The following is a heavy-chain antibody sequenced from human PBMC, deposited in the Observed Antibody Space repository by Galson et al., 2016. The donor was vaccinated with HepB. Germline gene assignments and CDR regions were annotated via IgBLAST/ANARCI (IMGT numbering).Heavy chain of an antibody. Sequence: SLRLSCAASGFTLDHYAMHWVRQAPGKGLEWVSGISWNSGSIGYADSVKGRFTISRDNAKNSLYLQMNSLRAGDTALYYCAKDSGAYYHDSSGYRRNAFDIWGQGTMVTVSS. CDR1: GFTLDHYA. D-gene: IGHD3-22*01. J-gene: IGHJ3*02. V-gene: IGHV3-9*01. CDR2: ISWNSGSI. CDR3: AKDSGAYYHDSSGYRRNAFDI.